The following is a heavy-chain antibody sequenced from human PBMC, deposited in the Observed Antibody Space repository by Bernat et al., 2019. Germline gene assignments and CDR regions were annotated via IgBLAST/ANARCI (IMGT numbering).Heavy chain of an antibody. J-gene: IGHJ4*02. Sequence: EVQLVESGGGLVQPGGSLRLSCAASGFTFSSYWMSWVRQAPEKGLEWVANINRDGSGKYDVDSVKGRFTISRDNAKNSLYLQMNSLKTEETAVYYCARGGVNGGIGTGRDRGGGHWGQGTLVTVSS. CDR3: ARGGVNGGIGTGRDRGGGH. CDR2: INRDGSGK. CDR1: GFTFSSYW. D-gene: IGHD4-23*01. V-gene: IGHV3-7*03.